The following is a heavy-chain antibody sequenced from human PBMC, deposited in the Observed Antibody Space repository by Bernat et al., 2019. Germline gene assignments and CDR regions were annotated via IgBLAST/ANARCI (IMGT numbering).Heavy chain of an antibody. CDR1: GFTVSSNY. CDR2: SYSGGST. J-gene: IGHJ4*02. CDR3: ATRSGGYFDY. D-gene: IGHD2-15*01. Sequence: EVQLVESGGGLVQPGGSLRLSCAASGFTVSSNYMSWVRQAPGKGLEWVSVSYSGGSTYYADSVKGRFTISRYNSKTTLYLQMNSLRAEDTAVYYCATRSGGYFDYWGQGTLVTVSS. V-gene: IGHV3-66*01.